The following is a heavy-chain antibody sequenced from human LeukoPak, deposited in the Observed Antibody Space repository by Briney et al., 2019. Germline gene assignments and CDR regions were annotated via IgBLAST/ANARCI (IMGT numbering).Heavy chain of an antibody. CDR1: GFTFSSYW. CDR2: INGDGSST. Sequence: PGGSLRLSCVASGFTFSSYWMHWVREAPGKGLVWVSRINGDGSSTTYADSVKGRFTISRDNAKNTLYLQMNSLRVEDTAVYHCARVLAARPFDQWGQGTLVTVSS. V-gene: IGHV3-74*01. J-gene: IGHJ4*02. D-gene: IGHD6-6*01. CDR3: ARVLAARPFDQ.